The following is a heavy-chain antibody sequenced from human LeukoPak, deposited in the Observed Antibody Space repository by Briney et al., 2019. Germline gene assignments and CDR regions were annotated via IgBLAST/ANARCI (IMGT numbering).Heavy chain of an antibody. V-gene: IGHV4-39*01. Sequence: SETLSLTCTVSGGSISSYYWSWIRQPPGKGLEWIGSISYSGATFYSPSLKSRVTISADMSKNQFFLKMSSVTAADTAIYYCARRVIAATLDYWGRGILVTVSA. CDR1: GGSISSYY. J-gene: IGHJ4*02. D-gene: IGHD2-21*01. CDR2: ISYSGAT. CDR3: ARRVIAATLDY.